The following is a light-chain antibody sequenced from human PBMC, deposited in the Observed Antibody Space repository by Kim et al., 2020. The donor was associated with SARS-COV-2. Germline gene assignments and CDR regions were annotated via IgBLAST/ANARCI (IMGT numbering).Light chain of an antibody. V-gene: IGKV1-8*01. J-gene: IGKJ2*01. CDR1: HGISSY. CDR2: AAS. Sequence: FSASTGDRVTITCRASHGISSYLAWYQQKPGKAPKLLIYAASTLQSGVPSRFSGSGSGTDFTLTISCLQSEDFATYYCQQYYSYHTFGQGTKLEI. CDR3: QQYYSYHT.